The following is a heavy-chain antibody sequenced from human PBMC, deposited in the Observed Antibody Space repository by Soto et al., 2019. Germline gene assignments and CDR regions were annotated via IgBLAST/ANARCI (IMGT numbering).Heavy chain of an antibody. V-gene: IGHV3-21*01. D-gene: IGHD2-21*02. Sequence: LRLSCAASGFSFSTYSMNWVRQAPGKGLEWVSSISSRGDTYYADSVKGRFTISRDNAKNSVSLQMDSLRAEDAAVYYCAREETAWPLAYGLDVWGQGTTGHRLL. CDR3: AREETAWPLAYGLDV. CDR1: GFSFSTYS. CDR2: ISSRGDT. J-gene: IGHJ6*02.